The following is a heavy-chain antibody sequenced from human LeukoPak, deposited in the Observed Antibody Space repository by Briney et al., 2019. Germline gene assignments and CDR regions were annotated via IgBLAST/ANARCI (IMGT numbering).Heavy chain of an antibody. Sequence: PGGSLRLSCAASGFTFSSYAMSWVRQASGKGLEWVSAISGSGGIPYYADSVKGRFTISRDNSKNTLYLQMNSLRAEDTAVYYCARNYSGSYHIDYWGQATLVTVSS. V-gene: IGHV3-23*01. CDR3: ARNYSGSYHIDY. D-gene: IGHD1-26*01. CDR1: GFTFSSYA. J-gene: IGHJ4*02. CDR2: ISGSGGIP.